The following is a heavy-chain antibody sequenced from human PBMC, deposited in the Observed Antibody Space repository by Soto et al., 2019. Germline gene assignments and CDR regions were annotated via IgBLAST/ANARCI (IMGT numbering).Heavy chain of an antibody. J-gene: IGHJ4*02. CDR1: GFNFSDFY. D-gene: IGHD6-13*01. Sequence: QVQLVESGGALVKPGGSLRLSCAASGFNFSDFYISWIRQAPGKGLEWVSFISATGETIYYAESVKGRFTISRDNAQNPLGLQMNSLSDDDTAIYYCASQQQGSRRKYYFHFWGQGTLVTVSS. V-gene: IGHV3-11*01. CDR3: ASQQQGSRRKYYFHF. CDR2: ISATGETI.